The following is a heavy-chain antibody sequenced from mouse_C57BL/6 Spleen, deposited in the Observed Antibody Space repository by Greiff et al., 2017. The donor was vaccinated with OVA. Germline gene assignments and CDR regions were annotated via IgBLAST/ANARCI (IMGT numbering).Heavy chain of an antibody. CDR3: EVTTPYYAMDY. Sequence: VQLQQSDAELVKPGASVKISCKVSGYTFTDHTIHWMKQRPEQGLEWIGYIYPRDGSTKYNEKFKGKAILTADKSSSTAYMQLNSLTSEYSAVYFCEVTTPYYAMDYWGQGTSVTVSS. V-gene: IGHV1-78*01. CDR2: IYPRDGST. J-gene: IGHJ4*01. CDR1: GYTFTDHT. D-gene: IGHD2-2*01.